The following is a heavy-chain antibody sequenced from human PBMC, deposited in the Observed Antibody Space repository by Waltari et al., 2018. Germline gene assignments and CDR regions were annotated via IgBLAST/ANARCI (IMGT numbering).Heavy chain of an antibody. CDR1: GYSISSGYY. CDR2: IYNSGSS. J-gene: IGHJ5*02. Sequence: QVQLQESGPGLVKPSETLSLTCAVSGYSISSGYYWGWIRQPPGKGLEWIGSIYNSGSSYYNPSLKSRVTIAVDTSKNQFSLKLSSVTAADTAVYYCARVRGYCSGGSCYDSNWFDPWGQGTLVTVSS. CDR3: ARVRGYCSGGSCYDSNWFDP. D-gene: IGHD2-15*01. V-gene: IGHV4-38-2*01.